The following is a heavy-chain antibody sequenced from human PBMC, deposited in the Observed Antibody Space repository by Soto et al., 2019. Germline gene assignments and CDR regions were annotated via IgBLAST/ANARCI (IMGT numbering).Heavy chain of an antibody. CDR2: FDPEDGET. D-gene: IGHD5-12*01. J-gene: IGHJ4*02. CDR1: GYTLTELS. Sequence: GASVKVSCKVSGYTLTELSMHWVRQAPGKGLEWMGGFDPEDGETIYAQKFQGRVTMTEDTSTDTAYMELSSLRSEDTAVYYCATAANIVATIYVTSFDYWGQGTLVTVSS. V-gene: IGHV1-24*01. CDR3: ATAANIVATIYVTSFDY.